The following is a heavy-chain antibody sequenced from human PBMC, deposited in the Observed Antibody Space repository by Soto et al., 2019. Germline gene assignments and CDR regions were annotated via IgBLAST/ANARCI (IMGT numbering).Heavy chain of an antibody. D-gene: IGHD4-17*01. CDR1: GDSISSSRYY. CDR2: ITYSGTT. V-gene: IGHV4-39*01. J-gene: IGHJ4*02. Sequence: SATLSLTCTVSGDSISSSRYYWGWMRQPPGKGLDYIGTITYSGTTYYNPSLKSRVAISVDTSKNQLSLNLNSVTAADTAVYYCASQDDYSDYANYWGQGTLVTVSS. CDR3: ASQDDYSDYANY.